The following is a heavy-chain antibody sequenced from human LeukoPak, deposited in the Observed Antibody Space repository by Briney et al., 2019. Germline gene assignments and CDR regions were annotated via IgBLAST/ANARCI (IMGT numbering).Heavy chain of an antibody. D-gene: IGHD5/OR15-5a*01. CDR2: ISGYNGKT. V-gene: IGHV1-18*01. J-gene: IGHJ4*02. CDR1: GYVLSELS. Sequence: ASVKVSCKLSGYVLSELSMHWVRQAPGQGLEWMGWISGYNGKTKYAQKLQGRVTMTTDTSTSTAYMELRSLRSEDTAVYYCARETSLSLRSFDYWGQGTLVTVSS. CDR3: ARETSLSLRSFDY.